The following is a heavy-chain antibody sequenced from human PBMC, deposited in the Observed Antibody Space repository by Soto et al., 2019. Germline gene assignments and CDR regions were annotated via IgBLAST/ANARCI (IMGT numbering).Heavy chain of an antibody. CDR1: GFTFSSYA. D-gene: IGHD3-22*01. CDR2: ISYDGSNK. Sequence: QVQLVESGGGVVQPGRSLRLSCAASGFTFSSYAMHWVRQAPGKGLEWVAVISYDGSNKYYADSVKGRFTISRDNSKNTLYLQMNSLRAEDTAVYYCAREVVVVIKPTDAFDIWGQGTMVTVSS. CDR3: AREVVVVIKPTDAFDI. J-gene: IGHJ3*02. V-gene: IGHV3-30-3*01.